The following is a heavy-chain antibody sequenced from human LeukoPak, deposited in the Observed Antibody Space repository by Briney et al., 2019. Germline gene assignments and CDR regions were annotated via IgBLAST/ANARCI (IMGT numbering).Heavy chain of an antibody. Sequence: PSETLSLTCAVYGGSFSGYYWSWIRQPPGKGLEWIGEINHSGSTNYNPSLKSRVTISVDTSKNQFSLKLSSVTAADTAVYYCARGYTRYCSSTSCYYYYGMDVWGQGTTVTVSS. V-gene: IGHV4-34*01. CDR1: GGSFSGYY. CDR2: INHSGST. D-gene: IGHD2-2*01. CDR3: ARGYTRYCSSTSCYYYYGMDV. J-gene: IGHJ6*02.